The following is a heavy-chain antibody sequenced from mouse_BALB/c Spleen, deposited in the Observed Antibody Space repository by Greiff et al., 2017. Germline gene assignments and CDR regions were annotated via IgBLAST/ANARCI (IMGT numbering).Heavy chain of an antibody. CDR1: GYTFTNYW. Sequence: VQLQQPGAELVKPGASVKLSCKASGYTFTNYWMHWVKQRPGQGLEWIGEINPSNGRTNYNEKFKSKATLTVDKSSSTAYMQLSSLTSEDSAVYYCTREYGNYEGFAYWGQGTLVTVSA. J-gene: IGHJ3*01. D-gene: IGHD2-10*02. CDR2: INPSNGRT. CDR3: TREYGNYEGFAY. V-gene: IGHV1S81*02.